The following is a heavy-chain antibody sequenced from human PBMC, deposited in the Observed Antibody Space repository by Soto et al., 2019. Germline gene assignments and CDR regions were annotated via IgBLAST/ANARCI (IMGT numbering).Heavy chain of an antibody. V-gene: IGHV4-39*01. Sequence: QLQLQESGPRLVKPSETLSLTCTVSGVSITSTSYYWGWIRQPPGKGLDWIGNVYYRSPSYYNPSVKSRVTISVDTSRNQFSLKLGSVTAADTAVYYCARGVLVYQGTGYDYYYGMDVWGQGTTVTVS. D-gene: IGHD2-2*02. J-gene: IGHJ6*02. CDR2: VYYRSPS. CDR3: ARGVLVYQGTGYDYYYGMDV. CDR1: GVSITSTSYY.